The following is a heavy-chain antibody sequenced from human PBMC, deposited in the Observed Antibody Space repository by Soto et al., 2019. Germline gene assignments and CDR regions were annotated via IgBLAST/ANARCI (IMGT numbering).Heavy chain of an antibody. Sequence: QVQLVQSGAEVKKPGSSVRVSCRSSGDTFSSYIVNWLRLAPGRGLEWMGRVIPVLTTTDYAQNFRGRVTISADRSTNTVCLELSSLRSDDTAVYYCARRRYCGYDCYHKHYYGMDVWGQGSLVTVAS. J-gene: IGHJ6*02. CDR2: VIPVLTTT. CDR1: GDTFSSYI. V-gene: IGHV1-69*08. D-gene: IGHD2-21*02. CDR3: ARRRYCGYDCYHKHYYGMDV.